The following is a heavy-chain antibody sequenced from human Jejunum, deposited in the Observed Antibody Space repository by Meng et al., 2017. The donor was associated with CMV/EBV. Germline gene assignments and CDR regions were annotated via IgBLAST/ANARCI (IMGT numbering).Heavy chain of an antibody. J-gene: IGHJ4*02. V-gene: IGHV3-9*01. CDR3: ARDRNWIFDY. D-gene: IGHD1-1*01. CDR2: IAWNSGSI. CDR1: GFTFDDYA. Sequence: CVASGFTFDDYAMYWVRQAPGKGLEWVSGIAWNSGSIGYADSVKGRFTISRDNAKNSLYLQMNSLRAEDTAVYYCARDRNWIFDYWGRGTLVTVSS.